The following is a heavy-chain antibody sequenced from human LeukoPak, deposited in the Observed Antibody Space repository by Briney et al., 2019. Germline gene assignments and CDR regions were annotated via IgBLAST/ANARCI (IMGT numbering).Heavy chain of an antibody. CDR1: GFTFSSYA. J-gene: IGHJ6*04. CDR2: ISYDGSNK. CDR3: ARGRDYYGSGNYQGMDV. D-gene: IGHD3-10*01. V-gene: IGHV3-30*04. Sequence: GGSLRLSCAASGFTFSSYAMHWVRQAPGKGLEWVVLISYDGSNKYYADSVKGRFTISRDNSKNTLYLQMNSLRAEDTAVYYCARGRDYYGSGNYQGMDVWGKGTTVTASS.